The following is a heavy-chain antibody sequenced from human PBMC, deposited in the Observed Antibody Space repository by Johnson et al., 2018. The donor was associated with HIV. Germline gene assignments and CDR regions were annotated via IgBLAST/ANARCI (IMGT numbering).Heavy chain of an antibody. CDR2: ISYDGKNK. CDR1: GFTFSSYA. CDR3: AKGIRERKGAGAFDI. Sequence: QVQLVESGGGVVQPGRSLRLSCAASGFTFSSYAMHWVRQAPGKGLEWVAIISYDGKNKYYADSVRGRFTISRDISKNTLYLQMNSLRAEDTAVYYCAKGIRERKGAGAFDIWGQGTMVTVSS. J-gene: IGHJ3*02. V-gene: IGHV3-30*04. D-gene: IGHD3-16*01.